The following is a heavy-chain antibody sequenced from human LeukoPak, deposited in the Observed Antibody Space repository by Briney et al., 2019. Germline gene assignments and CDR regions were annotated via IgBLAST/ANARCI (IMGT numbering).Heavy chain of an antibody. CDR3: ARDPGWYYYYYGMDV. D-gene: IGHD6-19*01. CDR1: GYTFTSYA. V-gene: IGHV1-3*01. Sequence: ASVKVSCKASGYTFTSYAMHWVRQAPGQRLEWMGWINAGNGNTKYSQKFQGRVTITRDTSASTAYMELSSLRSEDTAVYYCARDPGWYYYYYGMDVWGQGTTVTVSS. CDR2: INAGNGNT. J-gene: IGHJ6*02.